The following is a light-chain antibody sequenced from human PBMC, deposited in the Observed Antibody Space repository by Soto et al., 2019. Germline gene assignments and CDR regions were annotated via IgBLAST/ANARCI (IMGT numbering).Light chain of an antibody. V-gene: IGLV2-14*01. CDR1: SSDVGGYNY. CDR3: TSYTSTTTPV. Sequence: QSVLTQPASVSGSPGQSITISCTGTSSDVGGYNYVSWYQQHPGKAPKVMIYEVSYRPSGVSDRFSGSKSGNTASLTISGLQADDEADYYCTSYTSTTTPVFGGGTKVTFL. CDR2: EVS. J-gene: IGLJ2*01.